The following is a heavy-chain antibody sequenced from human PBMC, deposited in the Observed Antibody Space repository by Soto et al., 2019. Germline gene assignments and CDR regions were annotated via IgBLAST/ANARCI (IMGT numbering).Heavy chain of an antibody. D-gene: IGHD2-21*01. Sequence: QITLKESGPPLVKPTQTLTLTCTFSGFSLSTTGVGVGWIRQPPGKALEWLALIYWDDDKRYNPSLKSRLTITKETSKNQLVLTMTNMDPVDTATYYCVQSRCGGDCLQSYSSHSYYGLDVWGQGTTVTVSS. CDR2: IYWDDDK. J-gene: IGHJ6*02. CDR3: VQSRCGGDCLQSYSSHSYYGLDV. V-gene: IGHV2-5*02. CDR1: GFSLSTTGVG.